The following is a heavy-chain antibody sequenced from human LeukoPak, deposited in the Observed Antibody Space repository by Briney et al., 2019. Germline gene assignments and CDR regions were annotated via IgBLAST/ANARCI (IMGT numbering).Heavy chain of an antibody. V-gene: IGHV3-30*03. J-gene: IGHJ4*02. Sequence: PGRSLRLSCAASGFTFSSYGMHWVRQAPGKWLEWVAVISYDGSNKYYADSVKGRFTISRDNSKNTLYLQMNSLRAEDTAVYYCATGITGTTVGPRDYWGQGTLVTVSS. CDR3: ATGITGTTVGPRDY. CDR2: ISYDGSNK. CDR1: GFTFSSYG. D-gene: IGHD1-7*01.